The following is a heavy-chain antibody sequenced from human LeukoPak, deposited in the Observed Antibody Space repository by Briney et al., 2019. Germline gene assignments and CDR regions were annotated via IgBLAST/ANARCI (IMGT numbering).Heavy chain of an antibody. V-gene: IGHV1-8*03. Sequence: ASVKVSCKASGYTFTSYDINWVRQATGQGLEWMGWMNPNSGNTGYAQKFQGRVTITRNTSISTAYMELSSLRSEDTAVYYCARGSKAVVRGVIIMIPYYYYYMDVWGKGTTVTVSS. J-gene: IGHJ6*03. CDR3: ARGSKAVVRGVIIMIPYYYYYMDV. D-gene: IGHD3-10*01. CDR2: MNPNSGNT. CDR1: GYTFTSYD.